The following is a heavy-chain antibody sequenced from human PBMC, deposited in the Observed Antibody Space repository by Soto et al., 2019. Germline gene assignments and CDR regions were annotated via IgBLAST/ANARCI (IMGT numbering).Heavy chain of an antibody. V-gene: IGHV3-7*01. Sequence: GGSLRLSCAASGFTFSSYAMTWVRQAPGKGPEWVANIKPDGSEQYYVDSVKGRFTISRDNANNSLYLQMNSLRAEDTAVYFCARGNWNYYYGFDVWGQGTTVTVSS. J-gene: IGHJ6*02. D-gene: IGHD1-20*01. CDR3: ARGNWNYYYGFDV. CDR1: GFTFSSYA. CDR2: IKPDGSEQ.